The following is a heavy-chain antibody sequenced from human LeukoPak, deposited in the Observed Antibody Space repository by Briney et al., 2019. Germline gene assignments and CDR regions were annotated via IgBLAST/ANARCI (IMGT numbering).Heavy chain of an antibody. CDR3: ARSVMITFGGMIVTRMSDNFDY. V-gene: IGHV4-39*07. D-gene: IGHD3-16*02. CDR2: IYYSGST. Sequence: SETLSLTCTVSGDSVSNNNYYWGWIRQPPGKGLEWIATIYYSGSTYYNPSLKSRVTISVDTSRNQFSLRLSSVTAADTAVYYCARSVMITFGGMIVTRMSDNFDYWGQGTLVSVSS. J-gene: IGHJ4*02. CDR1: GDSVSNNNYY.